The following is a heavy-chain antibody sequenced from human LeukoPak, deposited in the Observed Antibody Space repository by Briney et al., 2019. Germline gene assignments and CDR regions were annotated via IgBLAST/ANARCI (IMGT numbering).Heavy chain of an antibody. J-gene: IGHJ4*02. Sequence: PGGSLRLSCADSGFAFTTYGMHWLRQAPGRGLEGVGVIAHDGSIKYYSDIVKGRFTISRDNAKNTLYLEMSSLRPEDTAVYYCAKEWKEYAGGWFFDYWGQGILVTVSS. CDR3: AKEWKEYAGGWFFDY. V-gene: IGHV3-30*18. CDR2: IAHDGSIK. D-gene: IGHD6-19*01. CDR1: GFAFTTYG.